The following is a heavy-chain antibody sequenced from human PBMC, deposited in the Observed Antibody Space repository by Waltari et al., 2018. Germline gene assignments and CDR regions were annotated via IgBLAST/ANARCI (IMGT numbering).Heavy chain of an antibody. V-gene: IGHV4-38-2*01. CDR1: GYSISSGYY. Sequence: QVQLQESGPGLVKPSETLSLTCAVSGYSISSGYYWGWIRQPPGKGLEWIGSIYHSGSTYSNPSLKSRVTISVDTSKNQFSLKLSSVTAADTAVYYCARLDIAAYFDYWGQGTLVTVSS. CDR3: ARLDIAAYFDY. D-gene: IGHD6-13*01. J-gene: IGHJ4*02. CDR2: IYHSGST.